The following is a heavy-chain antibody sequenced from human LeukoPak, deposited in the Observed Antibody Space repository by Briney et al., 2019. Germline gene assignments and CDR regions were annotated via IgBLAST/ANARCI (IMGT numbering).Heavy chain of an antibody. D-gene: IGHD3-3*01. CDR1: GGTFSSYA. CDR3: ARVVDFWSGYYQYWFDP. CDR2: IIPILGTA. J-gene: IGHJ5*02. Sequence: SVKVSCKASGGTFSSYAISWVRQAPGQGLEWMGRIIPILGTANYAQKFQGRVTITTDESTSTAYMELSSLRSEDTAVYYCARVVDFWSGYYQYWFDPWGQGTLVTVSS. V-gene: IGHV1-69*11.